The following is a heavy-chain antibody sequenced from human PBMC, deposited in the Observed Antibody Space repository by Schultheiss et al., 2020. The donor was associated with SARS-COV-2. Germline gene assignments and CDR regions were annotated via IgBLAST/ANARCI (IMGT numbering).Heavy chain of an antibody. J-gene: IGHJ6*02. D-gene: IGHD2-15*01. CDR2: INHSGNT. CDR3: ARGLGYCSGGSCYPTYYYGMDV. CDR1: GGSFSGYY. Sequence: SETLSLTCAVYGGSFSGYYWSWIRQPPGKGLEWIGEINHSGNTYYNPSLKSRVTISVDTSKNQFSLKLSSVTAADTAVYYCARGLGYCSGGSCYPTYYYGMDVWGQGTTVTVSS. V-gene: IGHV4-34*01.